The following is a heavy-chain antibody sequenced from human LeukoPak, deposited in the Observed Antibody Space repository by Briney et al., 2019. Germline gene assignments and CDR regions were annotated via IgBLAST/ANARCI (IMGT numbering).Heavy chain of an antibody. CDR2: INPNSGGT. D-gene: IGHD4-17*01. CDR1: GGTXSSYA. CDR3: ASTLNGDYVDY. V-gene: IGHV1-2*02. J-gene: IGHJ4*02. Sequence: ASVKVSCKASGGTXSSYAISWVRQAPGQGLEWMGWINPNSGGTNYAQKFQGRVTMTRDTSISTAYMELSRLRSDDTAVYYCASTLNGDYVDYWGQGTLVTVSS.